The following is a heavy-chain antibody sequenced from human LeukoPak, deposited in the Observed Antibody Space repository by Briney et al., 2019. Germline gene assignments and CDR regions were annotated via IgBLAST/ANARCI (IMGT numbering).Heavy chain of an antibody. CDR1: LDSTTSNF. D-gene: IGHD1-14*01. Sequence: TSETLSLTCTVSLDSTTSNFWSWVRQPPGKGLEWIGEIHRSGSPNYNPSLQSRVTISIDGSRNQIVLELSSVTAADTAVYYCAREILGGFNPGAYWGQGILVTVSS. CDR3: AREILGGFNPGAY. CDR2: IHRSGSP. V-gene: IGHV4-4*02. J-gene: IGHJ4*02.